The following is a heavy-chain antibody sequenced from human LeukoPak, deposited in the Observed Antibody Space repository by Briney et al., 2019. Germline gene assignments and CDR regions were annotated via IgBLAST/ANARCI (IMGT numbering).Heavy chain of an antibody. J-gene: IGHJ4*02. D-gene: IGHD3-22*01. Sequence: GGSLRLSCAASGFTFSSYAMNWVRQAPGKGLEWVAVISYDGSNKYYADSVKGRFTISRDNSKNTLYLQMNSLRAEDTAVYYCARGQYYYDSSGYYFDYWGQGTLVTVSS. V-gene: IGHV3-30*04. CDR1: GFTFSSYA. CDR2: ISYDGSNK. CDR3: ARGQYYYDSSGYYFDY.